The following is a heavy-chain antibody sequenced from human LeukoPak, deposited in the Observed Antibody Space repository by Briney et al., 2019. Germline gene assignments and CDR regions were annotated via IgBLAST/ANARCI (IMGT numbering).Heavy chain of an antibody. CDR3: ARGGEMATIRAGAFDI. CDR2: INHSGST. Sequence: SETLSLTCAVYGGSFSGYYWSWIRQPPGKGLEWIGEINHSGSTNYNPSLKSRVTISVDTSKNQFSLKLSSVTAADTAVYYCARGGEMATIRAGAFDIWGQGTMVTVSS. CDR1: GGSFSGYY. V-gene: IGHV4-34*01. D-gene: IGHD5-24*01. J-gene: IGHJ3*02.